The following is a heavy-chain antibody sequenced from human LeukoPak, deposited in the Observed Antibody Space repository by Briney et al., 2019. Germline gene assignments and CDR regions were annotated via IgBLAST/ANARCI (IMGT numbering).Heavy chain of an antibody. CDR1: GFTFGDYA. J-gene: IGHJ5*02. Sequence: PGGSLRLSCTASGFTFGDYAMSWVRQAPGKGLGWVGFIRSKAYGGTTEYAASAKGRFTISRDDSKSIAYPQMNSLKTEDTAVYYCTREIGGWFDPWGQGTLVTVSS. D-gene: IGHD2/OR15-2a*01. CDR3: TREIGGWFDP. CDR2: IRSKAYGGTT. V-gene: IGHV3-49*04.